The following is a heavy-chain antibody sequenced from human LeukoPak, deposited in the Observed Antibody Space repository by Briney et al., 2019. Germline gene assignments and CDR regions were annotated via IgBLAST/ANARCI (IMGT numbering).Heavy chain of an antibody. Sequence: GGSLRLFRAASGFIFSIYSMNWVRQAPGKGLEWVSSISNSSSYIYYADSAKGRFNISRDNAKNSLYLQMNSRRAENTAVYYCARAGYYYGSGSYLGYWGQGTLVTVSS. V-gene: IGHV3-21*01. CDR2: ISNSSSYI. D-gene: IGHD3-10*01. CDR3: ARAGYYYGSGSYLGY. CDR1: GFIFSIYS. J-gene: IGHJ4*02.